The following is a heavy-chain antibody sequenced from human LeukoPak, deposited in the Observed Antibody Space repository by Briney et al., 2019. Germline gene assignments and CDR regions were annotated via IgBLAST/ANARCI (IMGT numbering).Heavy chain of an antibody. CDR1: GGSFSGYY. J-gene: IGHJ3*02. D-gene: IGHD3-16*02. Sequence: PSETLSLTCAVYGGSFSGYYWSWIRQPPGKGLEWIGEINHSGSTNYNPSLKSRVTISVDTSKNQFSLKLSSVTAADMAVYYCARDRNDYVWGSYRPNAFDIWGQGTMVTVSS. CDR3: ARDRNDYVWGSYRPNAFDI. CDR2: INHSGST. V-gene: IGHV4-34*01.